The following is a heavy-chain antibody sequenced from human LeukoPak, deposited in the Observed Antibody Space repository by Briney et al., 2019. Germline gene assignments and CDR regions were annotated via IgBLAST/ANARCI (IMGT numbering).Heavy chain of an antibody. D-gene: IGHD1-26*01. J-gene: IGHJ3*02. CDR3: ATTLYSGIYGDAFDI. CDR2: MYTGDSET. CDR1: GYFFTSYW. Sequence: GESLKISCQGSGYFFTSYWIGWVRQMPGKGLEWMGIMYTGDSETRYSPSFQSQVTISADKSISTAYLQWSSLKASDTAIYYCATTLYSGIYGDAFDIWGQGTMVTVSS. V-gene: IGHV5-51*01.